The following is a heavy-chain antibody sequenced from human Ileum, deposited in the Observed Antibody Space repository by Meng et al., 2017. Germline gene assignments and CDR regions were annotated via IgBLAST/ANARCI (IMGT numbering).Heavy chain of an antibody. CDR2: ISWDGSDQ. CDR1: GFTLSNYA. CDR3: ARVRRGFYIQH. V-gene: IGHV3-30*01. J-gene: IGHJ1*01. Sequence: GQAGGSGVSLGPPGRALIMSCASSGFTLSNYAMLWVRRAPRKGLEWLTLISWDGSDQFYADSVKGRFTISRDNSKNTLYLQMNSLRPDDTAVYYCARVRRGFYIQHWGRGTLVTVSS.